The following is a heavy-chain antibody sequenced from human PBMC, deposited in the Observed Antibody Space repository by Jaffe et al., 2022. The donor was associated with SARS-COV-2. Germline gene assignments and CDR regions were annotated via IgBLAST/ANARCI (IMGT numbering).Heavy chain of an antibody. D-gene: IGHD1-1*01. CDR2: ISSSSSYI. CDR1: GFTFSSYS. Sequence: EVQLVESGGGLVKPGGSLRLSCAASGFTFSSYSMNWVRQAPGKGLEWVSSISSSSSYIYYADSVKGRFTISRDNAKNSLYLQMNSLRAEDTAVYYCARWEGLENAFDIWGQGTMVTVSS. CDR3: ARWEGLENAFDI. V-gene: IGHV3-21*01. J-gene: IGHJ3*02.